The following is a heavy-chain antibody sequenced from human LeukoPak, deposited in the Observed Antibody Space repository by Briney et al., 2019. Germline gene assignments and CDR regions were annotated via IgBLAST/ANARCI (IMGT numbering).Heavy chain of an antibody. CDR3: AKAPGEVAVAGHYFDY. D-gene: IGHD6-19*01. Sequence: GGSLRLSCAASGFTFSSYGMHWVRQAPGKGLEWVAVIWYDGSNKYYADSVKGRFTISRDNSKNTLYLQMNSLRAEDTAVYYCAKAPGEVAVAGHYFDYWGQGTLVTVSS. CDR1: GFTFSSYG. V-gene: IGHV3-33*06. CDR2: IWYDGSNK. J-gene: IGHJ4*02.